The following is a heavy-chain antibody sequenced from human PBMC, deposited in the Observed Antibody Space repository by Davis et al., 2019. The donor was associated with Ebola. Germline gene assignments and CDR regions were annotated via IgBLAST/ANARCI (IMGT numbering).Heavy chain of an antibody. J-gene: IGHJ4*02. D-gene: IGHD4-17*01. CDR2: IYPGDSDT. V-gene: IGHV5-51*01. CDR3: ARQTTVTTDFDY. Sequence: GEPLKISCKCSGYSFTRYWIGWVRQMPGKGLEWMGIIYPGDSDTRYSPSFQGQVTISADRSISTAYLQWSSLKASDTAMYYCARQTTVTTDFDYWGQGTLVTVSS. CDR1: GYSFTRYW.